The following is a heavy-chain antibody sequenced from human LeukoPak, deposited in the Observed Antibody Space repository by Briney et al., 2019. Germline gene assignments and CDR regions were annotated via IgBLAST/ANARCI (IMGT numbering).Heavy chain of an antibody. CDR3: ARDRRDYGDYVFQWFDP. D-gene: IGHD4-17*01. CDR2: IWYDGSNK. J-gene: IGHJ5*02. CDR1: GFTFSSYG. V-gene: IGHV3-33*01. Sequence: GRSLRLSCAASGFTFSSYGMRWVRQAPGKGLEWVAVIWYDGSNKYYADSVKGRFTISRDNSKNTLYLQMNSLRAEDTAVYYCARDRRDYGDYVFQWFDPWGQGTLVTVSS.